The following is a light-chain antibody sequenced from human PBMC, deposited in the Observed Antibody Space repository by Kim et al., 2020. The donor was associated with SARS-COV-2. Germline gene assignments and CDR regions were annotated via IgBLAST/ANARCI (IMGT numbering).Light chain of an antibody. CDR2: GAS. V-gene: IGKV3-15*01. J-gene: IGKJ2*01. CDR3: QQYNNWPPYT. CDR1: QSVSNN. Sequence: EIVMTQSPATLSVSPGERATLSCRASQSVSNNLAWYQQKPGHAPGLLLYGASTRATGIPARFSGSGSGTEFTLTISSLQSEDFAVYYCQQYNNWPPYTFGQGTKLEI.